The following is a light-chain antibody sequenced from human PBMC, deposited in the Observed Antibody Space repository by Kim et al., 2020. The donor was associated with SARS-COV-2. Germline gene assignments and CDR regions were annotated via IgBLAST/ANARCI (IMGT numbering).Light chain of an antibody. V-gene: IGKV3-20*01. CDR3: QQYSSSPAT. CDR2: GAS. Sequence: SPGEGATLSCKASQSVSSNYLAWYQQKPGQAPRRLIYGASSRATGIPDRFSGSGSGTDFTLTITRLEPEDFAVYYCQQYSSSPATFGQGTKVDIK. CDR1: QSVSSNY. J-gene: IGKJ1*01.